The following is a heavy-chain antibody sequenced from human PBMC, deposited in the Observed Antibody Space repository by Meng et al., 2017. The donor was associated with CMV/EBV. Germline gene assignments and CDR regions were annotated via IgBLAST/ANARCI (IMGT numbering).Heavy chain of an antibody. CDR2: INHSGST. D-gene: IGHD5-24*01. Sequence: SETLSLTCTVSGGSISGYYWSWIRQPPGKGLEWIGEINHSGSTNYNPSLKSRVTISVDTSKNQFSLKLSSVTAADTAVYYCARGQRFRSFDYWGQGTLVTVSS. CDR1: GGSISGYY. J-gene: IGHJ4*02. V-gene: IGHV4-34*01. CDR3: ARGQRFRSFDY.